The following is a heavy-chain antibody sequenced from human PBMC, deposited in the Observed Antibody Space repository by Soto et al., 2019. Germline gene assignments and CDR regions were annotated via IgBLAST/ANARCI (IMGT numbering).Heavy chain of an antibody. J-gene: IGHJ4*02. V-gene: IGHV3-23*01. CDR2: ISGSGGST. CDR3: AKDIPTDYYDSSGYYSGPFDY. D-gene: IGHD3-22*01. CDR1: GFTFSSYA. Sequence: GGSLRLSCAASGFTFSSYAMSWVRQAPGKGLEWVSAISGSGGSTYCADSVKGRFTISRDNSKNTLYLQMNSLRAEDTAVYYCAKDIPTDYYDSSGYYSGPFDYWGQGTLVTVSS.